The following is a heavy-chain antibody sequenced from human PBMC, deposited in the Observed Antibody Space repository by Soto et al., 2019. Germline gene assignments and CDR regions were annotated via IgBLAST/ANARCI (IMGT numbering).Heavy chain of an antibody. Sequence: EVQLVESGGGLVQPGGSLRLSCAGSGFTLSDIYMDWVRQAPGKGLEWVGRTRNKANRYTTEYAASVKGRFTVSRDESMNSLHLQMNSLKTEDTAVYYCVRTSHYGSGTWNFDFWGQGTVVTVSS. CDR1: GFTLSDIY. V-gene: IGHV3-72*01. D-gene: IGHD3-10*01. CDR2: TRNKANRYTT. CDR3: VRTSHYGSGTWNFDF. J-gene: IGHJ4*02.